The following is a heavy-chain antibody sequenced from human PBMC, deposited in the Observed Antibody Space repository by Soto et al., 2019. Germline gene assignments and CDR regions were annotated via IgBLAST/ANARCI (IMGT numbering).Heavy chain of an antibody. CDR3: ARDSAYHWFDP. V-gene: IGHV1-8*01. CDR1: GYTFTRYD. J-gene: IGHJ5*02. Sequence: ASVKVSCKASGYTFTRYDINWVRQATGQELEWMGWMNPNSGNTGYAQKFQGRVTMTRNTSISTAYMELSSLRSEVTAVYYCARDSAYHWFDPRAQGTLVTVSA. CDR2: MNPNSGNT.